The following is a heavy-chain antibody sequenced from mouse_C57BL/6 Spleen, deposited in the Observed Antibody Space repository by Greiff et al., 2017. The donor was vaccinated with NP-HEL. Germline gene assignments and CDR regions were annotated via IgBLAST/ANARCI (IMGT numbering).Heavy chain of an antibody. CDR1: GYAFSSSW. V-gene: IGHV1-82*01. CDR2: IYPGDGDT. CDR3: ARSITADY. D-gene: IGHD1-3*01. J-gene: IGHJ2*01. Sequence: VQLQQSGPELVKPGASVKISCKASGYAFSSSWMNWVKQRPGKGLEWIGRIYPGDGDTNYNGKFKGKATLTADKSSSTAYMQLSSLTSEDSAVYFCARSITADYRGQGTTLTVSS.